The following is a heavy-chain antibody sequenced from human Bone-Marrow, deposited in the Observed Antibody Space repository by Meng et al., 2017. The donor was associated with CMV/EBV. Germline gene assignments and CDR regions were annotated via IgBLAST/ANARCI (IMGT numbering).Heavy chain of an antibody. V-gene: IGHV4-34*01. J-gene: IGHJ4*01. Sequence: SQTLSLTCAVYGGSFSGYYWSWIRQPPGKGLEWIGEINYDGSTNYSPSLKSRVTISIDPSKNQFSLKLSSVTAADTAVYYCARGRKVDFWGHGTLVTVSS. CDR1: GGSFSGYY. CDR2: INYDGST. CDR3: ARGRKVDF.